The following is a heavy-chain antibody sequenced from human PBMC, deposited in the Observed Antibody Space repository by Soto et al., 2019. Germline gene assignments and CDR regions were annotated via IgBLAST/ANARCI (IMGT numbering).Heavy chain of an antibody. V-gene: IGHV1-69*01. D-gene: IGHD5-12*01. J-gene: IGHJ6*02. CDR2: IIPIFGTA. CDR3: AYSAARIYYYGMDV. CDR1: GGTFSSYA. Sequence: QVQLVQSGAEVKKPGSSVKVSCKASGGTFSSYAISWVRQAPGQGLEWMGGIIPIFGTANYAQKFQGRVTITADESTSTAYMELSGLRSEDTAVYYCAYSAARIYYYGMDVWGQGTTVTVSS.